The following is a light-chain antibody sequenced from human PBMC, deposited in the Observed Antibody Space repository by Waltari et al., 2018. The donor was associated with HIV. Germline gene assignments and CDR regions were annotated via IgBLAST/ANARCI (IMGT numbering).Light chain of an antibody. V-gene: IGLV2-11*01. Sequence: QSALTQPRSVSGSPGQSVTISCTGSSSDVGKFDYVSWYQYHPAKAPKVMILEGSKRPSGVPDRFSGSKAGNTASLTISGLQAEDEADYYCCSYAGRDTFVLFGGGTKLTVL. CDR2: EGS. J-gene: IGLJ2*01. CDR3: CSYAGRDTFVL. CDR1: SSDVGKFDY.